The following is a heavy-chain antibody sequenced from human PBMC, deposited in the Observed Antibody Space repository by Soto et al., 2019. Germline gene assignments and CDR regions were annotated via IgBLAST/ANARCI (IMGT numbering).Heavy chain of an antibody. CDR1: GYTLTELS. Sequence: ASVKVSCKASGYTLTELSMHWVRQAPGKGLEWMGGFDPEDGETIYAQKFQGRVTMTEDTSTDTAYMELSSLRSEDTAVYYCATGPFGGWLRLGYLDYWGQGTLVTVSS. J-gene: IGHJ4*02. CDR2: FDPEDGET. V-gene: IGHV1-24*01. CDR3: ATGPFGGWLRLGYLDY. D-gene: IGHD5-12*01.